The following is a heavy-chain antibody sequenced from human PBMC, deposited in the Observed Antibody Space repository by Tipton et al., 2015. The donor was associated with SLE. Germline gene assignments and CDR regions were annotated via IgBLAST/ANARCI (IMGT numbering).Heavy chain of an antibody. J-gene: IGHJ4*01. CDR2: IYTSGST. D-gene: IGHD3-16*01. Sequence: TLSLTCTVSGGSISGGSYYWSWIRQPAGKGLEWIGRIYTSGSTNYNPSLKSRVTISVDTSKNQFSLKLSSVTAADTAVYYCARSIGNIVITIEDEYFDSWGHGTLVTVSS. CDR3: ARSIGNIVITIEDEYFDS. CDR1: GGSISGGSYY. V-gene: IGHV4-61*02.